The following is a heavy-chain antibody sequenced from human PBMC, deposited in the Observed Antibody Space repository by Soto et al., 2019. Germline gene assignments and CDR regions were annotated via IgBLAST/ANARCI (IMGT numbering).Heavy chain of an antibody. J-gene: IGHJ6*02. CDR1: GYTFTDYY. CDR3: TRENIENSDGPYGSFDI. D-gene: IGHD3-10*01. V-gene: IGHV1-2*02. CDR2: MNPKSGGA. Sequence: ASVKISCKTSGYTFTDYYTHWVRQAPGQGLEWMGWMNPKSGGAYFAQKFQGRVTLTRDTSIGTAYIEVNSLTSDDTAVYFGTRENIENSDGPYGSFDIWDQGTTGTVYS.